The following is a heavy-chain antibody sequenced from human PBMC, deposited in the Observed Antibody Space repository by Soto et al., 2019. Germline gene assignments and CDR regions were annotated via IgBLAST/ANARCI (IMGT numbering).Heavy chain of an antibody. CDR3: ASEFRSYGKRNRLDL. CDR2: IYYSGST. V-gene: IGHV4-30-4*01. Sequence: PSETLSLTCTVSGVSISSGDYYWSWIRQPPGKGLEWIGYIYYSGSTYYNPSLKSRVTISVDTSKNQFSLKLSSVTAADTAEYYCASEFRSYGKRNRLDLWGQGTLVTV. D-gene: IGHD5-18*01. J-gene: IGHJ5*02. CDR1: GVSISSGDYY.